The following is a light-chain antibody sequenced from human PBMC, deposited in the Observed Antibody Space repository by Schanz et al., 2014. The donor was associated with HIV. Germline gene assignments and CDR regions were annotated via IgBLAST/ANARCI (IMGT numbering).Light chain of an antibody. J-gene: IGLJ1*01. V-gene: IGLV2-8*01. CDR3: NSYSHSNTYV. CDR1: SSDVGGYNY. Sequence: QSALTQPPSASGSPGQSVTISCTGTSSDVGGYNYVSWYQQHPGKAPKRMIYEVNERPSGVPERFSGSKSGNTASLTVSGLQPEDEADYYCNSYSHSNTYVFGSGTKLTV. CDR2: EVN.